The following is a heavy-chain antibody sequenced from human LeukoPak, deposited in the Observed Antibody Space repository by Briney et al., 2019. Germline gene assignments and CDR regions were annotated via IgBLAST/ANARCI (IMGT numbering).Heavy chain of an antibody. J-gene: IGHJ6*02. CDR1: GGTFSSYA. CDR2: IIPILGIA. V-gene: IGHV1-69*04. D-gene: IGHD3-22*01. Sequence: ASVRYSGKASGGTFSSYAISWVRQAPGQGLEWMGRIIPILGIANYAQKFQGRVTITADKSTSTAYMELSSLRAEDTAVYYCARENYYDSSGYYYGSPLYGMDVWGQGTTVTVSS. CDR3: ARENYYDSSGYYYGSPLYGMDV.